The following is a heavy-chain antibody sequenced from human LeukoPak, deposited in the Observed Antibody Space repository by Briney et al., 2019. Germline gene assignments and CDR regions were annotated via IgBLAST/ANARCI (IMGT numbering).Heavy chain of an antibody. J-gene: IGHJ3*02. CDR2: ISWNSGSI. V-gene: IGHV3-9*01. CDR3: AKDMAPYCGGDCYHDAFDI. CDR1: GFNFDDYA. Sequence: GGSLRLSCAASGFNFDDYAMHWVRQAPGKGLGWVSGISWNSGSIGYADSVKGRFTISRDNAKNSLYLQMNSLRAEDTALYYCAKDMAPYCGGDCYHDAFDIWGQGTMVTVSS. D-gene: IGHD2-21*02.